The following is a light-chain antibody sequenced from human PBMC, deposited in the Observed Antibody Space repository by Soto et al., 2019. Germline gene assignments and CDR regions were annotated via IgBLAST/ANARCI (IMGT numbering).Light chain of an antibody. CDR3: MHATLWF. Sequence: DVVMTQSPLSLPVTLGQPASISCRSSQSLVYSDGNTYLNWFHQRPGPSPRRLIYNVSHRDSGVPDRFSGSGSGTDVTLKISRVEAEDVGVYYCMHATLWFFGPRTKVYIK. CDR1: QSLVYSDGNTY. J-gene: IGKJ3*01. CDR2: NVS. V-gene: IGKV2-30*01.